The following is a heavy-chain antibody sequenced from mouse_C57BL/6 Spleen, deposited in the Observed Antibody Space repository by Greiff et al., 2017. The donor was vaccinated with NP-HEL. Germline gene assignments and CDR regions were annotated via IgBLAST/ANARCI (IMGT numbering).Heavy chain of an antibody. CDR1: GYTFTSYG. CDR2: FYPRSGNT. D-gene: IGHD2-4*01. CDR3: ARSLYYDYDYFDY. V-gene: IGHV1-81*01. Sequence: QVQLQQSGAELARPGASVKLSCKASGYTFTSYGISWVKQRTGQGLEWIGEFYPRSGNTYYNEKFKGKATLTADKASSTAYMELRSLTSEDSAVYFCARSLYYDYDYFDYWGQGTTLTVSS. J-gene: IGHJ2*01.